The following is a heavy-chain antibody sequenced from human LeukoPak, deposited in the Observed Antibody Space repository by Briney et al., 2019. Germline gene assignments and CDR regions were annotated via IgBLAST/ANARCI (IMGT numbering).Heavy chain of an antibody. J-gene: IGHJ6*03. CDR1: GGTFSSYT. CDR2: IIPILGIA. V-gene: IGHV1-69*02. CDR3: AVRARAYYYYMDV. Sequence: GASVKVSCKASGGTFSSYTISRVRQAPGQGLEWMGRIIPILGIANYAQKFQGRVTITADKSTSTAYMELSSPRSEDTAVYYCAVRARAYYYYMDVWGKGTTVTVSS.